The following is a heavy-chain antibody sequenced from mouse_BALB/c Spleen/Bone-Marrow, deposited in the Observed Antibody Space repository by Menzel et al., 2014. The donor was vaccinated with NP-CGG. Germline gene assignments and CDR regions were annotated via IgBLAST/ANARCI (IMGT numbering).Heavy chain of an antibody. D-gene: IGHD4-1*01. V-gene: IGHV5-17*02. Sequence: EVKLMESGGGLVQPGGSRKLSCAASGFTFSSFGMHWVRQAPENGLEWVAYISSGSSTIYYADTVKGRFTISRDNPKNTLFLQMTSLRSEDTAMYYCARGGNWEDFDYWGQGTTLTVSS. J-gene: IGHJ2*01. CDR2: ISSGSSTI. CDR3: ARGGNWEDFDY. CDR1: GFTFSSFG.